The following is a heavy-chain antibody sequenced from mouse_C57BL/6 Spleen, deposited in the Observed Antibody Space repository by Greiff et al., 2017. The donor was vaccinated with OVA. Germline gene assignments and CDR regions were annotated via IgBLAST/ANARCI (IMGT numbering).Heavy chain of an antibody. CDR1: GYTFTSYW. CDR3: ASKGVYYYGPFAY. J-gene: IGHJ3*01. V-gene: IGHV1-53*01. D-gene: IGHD1-1*01. CDR2: INPSNGGT. Sequence: QVQLKQPGTELVKPGASVKLSCKASGYTFTSYWMHWVKQRPGQGLEWIGNINPSNGGTNYNEKFKSKATLTVDKSSSTAYMQLSSLTSEDSAVYYCASKGVYYYGPFAYWGQGTLVTVSA.